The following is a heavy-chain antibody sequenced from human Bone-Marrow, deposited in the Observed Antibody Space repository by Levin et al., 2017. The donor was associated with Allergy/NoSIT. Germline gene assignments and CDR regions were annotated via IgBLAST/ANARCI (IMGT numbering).Heavy chain of an antibody. J-gene: IGHJ6*02. CDR3: AKDRAGGSGSYTYYYHYYGMDV. Sequence: GGSLRLSCAASGFTFSNYAMSWVRQAPGKGLEWVSGISGNGDNTYYADSVKGRFTISRDKSSNTLYLQMNSLRAEDTAVYYCAKDRAGGSGSYTYYYHYYGMDVWGQGTTVTVSS. CDR2: ISGNGDNT. V-gene: IGHV3-23*01. D-gene: IGHD3-10*01. CDR1: GFTFSNYA.